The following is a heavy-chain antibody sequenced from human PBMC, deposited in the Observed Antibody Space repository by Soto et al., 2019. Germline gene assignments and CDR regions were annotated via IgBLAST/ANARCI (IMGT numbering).Heavy chain of an antibody. D-gene: IGHD3-10*01. V-gene: IGHV4-4*07. J-gene: IGHJ4*02. Sequence: SETLSLTCTVSGGSISSYYWSWIRQPAGKGLEWIGRIYTSGSTYYNPSLKSRVTISVDTSKNQFSLKLSSVTAADTAVYYCARDGDRRHLAGYRAQRSPVPGSS. CDR2: IYTSGST. CDR1: GGSISSYY. CDR3: ARDGDRRHLAGY.